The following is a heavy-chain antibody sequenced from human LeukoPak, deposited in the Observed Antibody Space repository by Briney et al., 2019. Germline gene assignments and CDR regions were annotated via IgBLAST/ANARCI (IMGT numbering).Heavy chain of an antibody. Sequence: GGSLRLSCAASGFTLSSFWMIWVRQAPGKGLEWVANIRKDGSLQYYVDSVEGRFTISRDNAKNSLYLQMNTLRADDTAVYYCTRVSGGYDMSDYWGQGTLVTVSS. V-gene: IGHV3-7*03. CDR3: TRVSGGYDMSDY. CDR1: GFTLSSFW. J-gene: IGHJ4*02. CDR2: IRKDGSLQ. D-gene: IGHD3-9*01.